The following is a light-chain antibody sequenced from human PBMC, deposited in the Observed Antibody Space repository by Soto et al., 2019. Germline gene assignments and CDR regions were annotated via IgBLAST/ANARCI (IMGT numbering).Light chain of an antibody. J-gene: IGKJ1*01. CDR2: RAS. CDR3: QQYDRASWT. Sequence: DIPMTQSPSTLSASVGDRVIITCRASQSISSWLAWYQQKPGKAPDLLIYRASTLKTGIPSRFSGSGSGTDFTLTISSLQPDDFATYYCQQYDRASWTFGQGTKVEIK. V-gene: IGKV1-5*03. CDR1: QSISSW.